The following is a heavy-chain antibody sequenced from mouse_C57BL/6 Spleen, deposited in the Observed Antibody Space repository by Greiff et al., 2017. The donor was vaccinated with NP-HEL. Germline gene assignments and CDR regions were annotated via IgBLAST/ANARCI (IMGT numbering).Heavy chain of an antibody. CDR2: IHPNSGST. J-gene: IGHJ2*01. V-gene: IGHV1-64*01. CDR1: GYTFTSYW. Sequence: QVQLQQPGAELVKPGASVKLSCKASGYTFTSYWMHWVKQRPGQGLEWIGMIHPNSGSTNYNEKFKSKATLTVDKSSSTAYMQLSSLTSEDSAVYYCARAYPYYFVYWGQGTTLTVSS. CDR3: ARAYPYYFVY.